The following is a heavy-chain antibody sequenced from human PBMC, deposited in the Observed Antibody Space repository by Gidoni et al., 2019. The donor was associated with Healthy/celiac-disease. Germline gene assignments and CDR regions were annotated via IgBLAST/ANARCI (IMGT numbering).Heavy chain of an antibody. J-gene: IGHJ2*01. CDR3: ARVPRPPGTGGWYFDL. CDR2: IGTAGDT. CDR1: GFTFSSYD. Sequence: EVQLVESGGGLVQPGGSLRLSCAASGFTFSSYDMHWVRQATGKGLEWVSAIGTAGDTYYPGSVKGRFTISRENAKNSLYLQMNSLRAGDTAVYYCARVPRPPGTGGWYFDLWGRGTLVTVSS. V-gene: IGHV3-13*04. D-gene: IGHD1-26*01.